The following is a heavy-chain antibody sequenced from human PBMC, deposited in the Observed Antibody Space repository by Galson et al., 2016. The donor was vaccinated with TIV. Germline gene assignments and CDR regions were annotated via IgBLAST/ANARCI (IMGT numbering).Heavy chain of an antibody. V-gene: IGHV4-59*11. D-gene: IGHD3-3*01. CDR3: ARRGNITIFGVPYPDYYYYVDV. CDR1: GGSITSHY. CDR2: LFYSGSR. Sequence: SETLSLTCTVSGGSITSHYWSWIRQPPGTGLEWIGYLFYSGSRNFNSSFKSRVTVSLDTSKNQFSLKLKSVTAADTAVYYCARRGNITIFGVPYPDYYYYVDVWGKGTTVTVSS. J-gene: IGHJ6*03.